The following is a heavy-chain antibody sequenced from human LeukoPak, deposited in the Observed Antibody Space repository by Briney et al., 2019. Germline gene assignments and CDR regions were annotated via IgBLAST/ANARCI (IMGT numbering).Heavy chain of an antibody. V-gene: IGHV3-53*01. CDR1: GFTVSNNY. D-gene: IGHD2-2*01. CDR2: IYSGGST. Sequence: GGSLRLSCTASGFTVSNNYMSWVRQAPGKGLEWVSTIYSGGSTYFADSVKGRFTISRDNPKNTLYLQLNDLRAEDTAVYYCAREAGSTTYWGQGTLVTVSS. CDR3: AREAGSTTY. J-gene: IGHJ4*02.